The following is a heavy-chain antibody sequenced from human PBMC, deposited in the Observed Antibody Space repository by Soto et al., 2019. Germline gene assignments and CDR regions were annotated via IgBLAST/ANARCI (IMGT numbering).Heavy chain of an antibody. V-gene: IGHV3-23*05. CDR2: IHSSGSPT. D-gene: IGHD2-2*01. Sequence: GGSLRLSCAASGFTFGSYSMNWVRQAPGKGLEWISYIHSSGSPTHYADSVKGRFTISRDTSKNTLYLQMNSLRADDTAVYYCAKDREGYCSGTSCLYYFDYWGQGALVTVSS. CDR3: AKDREGYCSGTSCLYYFDY. CDR1: GFTFGSYS. J-gene: IGHJ4*02.